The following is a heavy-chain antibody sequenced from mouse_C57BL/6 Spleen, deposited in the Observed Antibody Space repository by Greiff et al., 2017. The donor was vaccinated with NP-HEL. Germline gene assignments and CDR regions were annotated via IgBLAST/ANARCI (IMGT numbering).Heavy chain of an antibody. CDR2: IDPSDSYT. CDR3: AKGGDGYQGAPYAMDY. V-gene: IGHV1-50*01. Sequence: QVQLQQPGAELVKPGASVKLSCKASGYTFTSYWMQWVKQRPGQGLEWIGEIDPSDSYTNYNQKFKGKATLTVDTSSSTAYMQRSSLTSEDSAVYYCAKGGDGYQGAPYAMDYWGQGTSVTVSS. CDR1: GYTFTSYW. D-gene: IGHD2-3*01. J-gene: IGHJ4*01.